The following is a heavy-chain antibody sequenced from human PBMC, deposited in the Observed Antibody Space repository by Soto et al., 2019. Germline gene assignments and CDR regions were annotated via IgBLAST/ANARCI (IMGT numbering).Heavy chain of an antibody. CDR2: IYWNNDI. CDR1: GFSLSSDGVG. J-gene: IGHJ5*02. Sequence: QITLKESGPTLVNPTQTLTLTCTFSGFSLSSDGVGVGWIRQPPGKALEWLALIYWNNDIRYSPSLKNRLTITKDTSKNQVVLTITNLDPVDTATYYCAHRGYGNYPRDNWFDPWGQGTLVTVSS. V-gene: IGHV2-5*01. CDR3: AHRGYGNYPRDNWFDP. D-gene: IGHD4-17*01.